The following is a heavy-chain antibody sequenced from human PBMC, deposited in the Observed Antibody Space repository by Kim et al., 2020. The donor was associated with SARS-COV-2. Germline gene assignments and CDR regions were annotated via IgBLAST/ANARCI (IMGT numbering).Heavy chain of an antibody. V-gene: IGHV1-2*05. CDR2: T. CDR3: AREVASRTFDY. J-gene: IGHJ4*02. Sequence: TNYEQKCQGRVTMTVDTSISTAYMELSRLRSDDTVVYYCAREVASRTFDYWGQGTLVTVSS. D-gene: IGHD2-15*01.